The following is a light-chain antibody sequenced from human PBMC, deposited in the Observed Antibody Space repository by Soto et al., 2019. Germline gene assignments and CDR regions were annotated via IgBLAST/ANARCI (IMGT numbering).Light chain of an antibody. V-gene: IGKV3-20*01. CDR3: QQYGSSLSRT. CDR1: QSVSSSH. CDR2: GAS. J-gene: IGKJ2*01. Sequence: EIVLTQSPGTLSLSPGERATLSCRASQSVSSSHLAWYQHKPGQAPRLLIYGASIRATGIPDRFSGSGSGTDFTLTISRLEPEDFAVYHCQQYGSSLSRTFGQWTKLEIK.